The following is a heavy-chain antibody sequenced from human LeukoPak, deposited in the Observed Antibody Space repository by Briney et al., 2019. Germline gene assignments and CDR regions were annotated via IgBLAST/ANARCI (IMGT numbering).Heavy chain of an antibody. J-gene: IGHJ5*02. CDR2: IYYSGST. D-gene: IGHD3-22*01. CDR1: GGSISSSSYY. V-gene: IGHV4-39*07. Sequence: SETLSLTCTVSGGSISSSSYYWGWIRQPPGKGLEWIASIYYSGSTYYNPSLKSRVTISVDTSKNQFSLKLSSVTAADTAVYYCARDAPYYYDSSGSSFDPWGQGTLVTVSS. CDR3: ARDAPYYYDSSGSSFDP.